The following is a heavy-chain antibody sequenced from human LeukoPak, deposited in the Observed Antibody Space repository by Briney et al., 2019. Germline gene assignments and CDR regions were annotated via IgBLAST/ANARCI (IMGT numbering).Heavy chain of an antibody. D-gene: IGHD3-3*01. Sequence: GGSLRLSCAASGLIFSNAWMNWVRQAPGKGLEWVGRMKSKVDGGTVDYAAPVKGRFIISRDDSKNTLFLQMNSLKTEDTAVYYCTTGGTIFGVAPYYFDYWGQGTLVTVSS. J-gene: IGHJ4*02. V-gene: IGHV3-15*07. CDR1: GLIFSNAW. CDR3: TTGGTIFGVAPYYFDY. CDR2: MKSKVDGGTV.